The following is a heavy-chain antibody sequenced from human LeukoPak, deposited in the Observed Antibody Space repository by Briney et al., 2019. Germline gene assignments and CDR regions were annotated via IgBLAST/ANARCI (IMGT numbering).Heavy chain of an antibody. D-gene: IGHD1-26*01. J-gene: IGHJ6*02. CDR3: ARGSGEVGATYYYYGMDV. V-gene: IGHV1-46*01. CDR2: INPSGGST. Sequence: ASVKVSCKASGYTFTSYYMHWVRQAPGQGLEWMGIINPSGGSTSYAQKFQGRVTMTRDTSTSTVYMELSSPRSEDTAVYYCARGSGEVGATYYYYGMDVWGQGTTVTVSS. CDR1: GYTFTSYY.